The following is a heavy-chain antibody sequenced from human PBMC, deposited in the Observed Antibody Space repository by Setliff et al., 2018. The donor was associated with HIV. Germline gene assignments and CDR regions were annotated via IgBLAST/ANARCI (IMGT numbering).Heavy chain of an antibody. CDR1: GGSITNYY. Sequence: SETLSLTCTVSGGSITNYYWSWIRQPPGKGLQWIGYIYISGSTNYNPSLKSRVTISVDTSKNQFSLKVSSVTAADTAVYYCARRGSYSSPETLWGQGTLVTVSS. CDR2: IYISGST. CDR3: ARRGSYSSPETL. D-gene: IGHD1-26*01. J-gene: IGHJ4*02. V-gene: IGHV4-4*09.